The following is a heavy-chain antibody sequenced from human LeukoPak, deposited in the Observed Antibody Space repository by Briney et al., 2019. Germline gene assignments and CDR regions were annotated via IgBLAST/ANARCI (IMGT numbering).Heavy chain of an antibody. CDR3: ARGYYDSSGYIHY. J-gene: IGHJ4*02. D-gene: IGHD3-22*01. CDR2: INPNSGGT. Sequence: ASVKVSCKASGYTFTGYYMHWVRQAPGQGLEWMGWINPNSGGTNYAQKFQGRVTMTRDTSISTAYMELSRLRSDDTAVYYCARGYYDSSGYIHYWGQGTQVTVSS. V-gene: IGHV1-2*02. CDR1: GYTFTGYY.